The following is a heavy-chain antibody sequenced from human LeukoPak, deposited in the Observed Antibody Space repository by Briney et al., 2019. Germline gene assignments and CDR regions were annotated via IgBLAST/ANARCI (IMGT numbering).Heavy chain of an antibody. J-gene: IGHJ4*02. V-gene: IGHV4-59*12. CDR3: ARLSPSSITMIVVVINIFDY. CDR1: GGSISSYY. Sequence: PSETLSLTCTVSGGSISSYYWSWIRQPPGKGLEWIGYIYYSGSTNYKPSVKSRVTISVDTSKNQFSLKLSSVTAADTAVYYCARLSPSSITMIVVVINIFDYWGQGTLVTVSS. D-gene: IGHD3-22*01. CDR2: IYYSGST.